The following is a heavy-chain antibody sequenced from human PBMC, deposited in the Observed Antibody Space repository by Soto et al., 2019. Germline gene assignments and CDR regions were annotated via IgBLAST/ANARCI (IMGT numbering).Heavy chain of an antibody. Sequence: HLGGSLRLSCAASGFTFSSYSMNWFRQAPGKGLEWVSYISSSSSTIYYADSVKGRFTISRDNAKNSLYLQMNSLRDEDTAVYYCARDPGSSGWYISYYFDYWGQGTLVTVSS. CDR3: ARDPGSSGWYISYYFDY. D-gene: IGHD6-19*01. CDR2: ISSSSSTI. V-gene: IGHV3-48*02. CDR1: GFTFSSYS. J-gene: IGHJ4*02.